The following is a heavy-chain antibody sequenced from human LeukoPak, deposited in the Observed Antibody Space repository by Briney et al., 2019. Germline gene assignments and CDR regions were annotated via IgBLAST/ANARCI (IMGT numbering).Heavy chain of an antibody. CDR2: ISGGGGST. V-gene: IGHV3-23*01. D-gene: IGHD7-27*01. CDR1: GFTFTSYS. J-gene: IGHJ4*02. CDR3: VRGPPNWGFDY. Sequence: GGSLRLSCAASGFTFTSYSMNWVRQAPGKGLEWVSTISGGGGSTYYADSVKGRFTISRDNSKNTLYLQVNSLRAEDTAVYYCVRGPPNWGFDYWGQGTLVAVSS.